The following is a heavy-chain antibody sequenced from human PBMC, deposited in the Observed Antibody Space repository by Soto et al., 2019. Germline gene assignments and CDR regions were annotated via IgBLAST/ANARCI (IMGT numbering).Heavy chain of an antibody. CDR3: ARANSITIFGVVIILDAFDI. J-gene: IGHJ3*02. CDR2: ISSSSSYI. D-gene: IGHD3-3*01. V-gene: IGHV3-21*01. Sequence: GGSLRLSCAASGFTFSSYSMNWVRQAPGKGLEWVSSISSSSSYIYYADSVKGRFTISRDNAKNSLYPQMNSLRAEDTAVYYCARANSITIFGVVIILDAFDIWGQGTMVTVSS. CDR1: GFTFSSYS.